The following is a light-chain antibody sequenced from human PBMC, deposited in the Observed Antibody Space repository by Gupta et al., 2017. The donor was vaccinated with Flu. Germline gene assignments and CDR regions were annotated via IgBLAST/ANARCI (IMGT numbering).Light chain of an antibody. J-gene: IGLJ1*01. V-gene: IGLV2-14*01. Sequence: SALTHPPSVSGSPGLPITIPCTGTSSDVGGNNFVSWYQQHPGKAPKLLISEVTHRPSGVSSRFSGSKSGNTASLTISGLKTDDEAHYYCSSHATNSALRVFGAGTKVTVL. CDR3: SSHATNSALRV. CDR2: EVT. CDR1: SSDVGGNNF.